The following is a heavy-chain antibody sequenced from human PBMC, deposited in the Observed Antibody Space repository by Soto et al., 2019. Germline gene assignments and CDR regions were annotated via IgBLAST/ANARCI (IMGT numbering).Heavy chain of an antibody. D-gene: IGHD3-3*01. CDR3: AKTLLREYYDFWSGYWGQIGY. J-gene: IGHJ4*02. V-gene: IGHV3-23*01. CDR1: GFTFSSYA. Sequence: GGSLRLSCAASGFTFSSYAMSWVRQAPGKGLEWVSAISGSGGSTYYADSVKGRFTISRDNSKNTLYLQMNSLRAEDTAVYYCAKTLLREYYDFWSGYWGQIGYWGQGTLVTVSS. CDR2: ISGSGGST.